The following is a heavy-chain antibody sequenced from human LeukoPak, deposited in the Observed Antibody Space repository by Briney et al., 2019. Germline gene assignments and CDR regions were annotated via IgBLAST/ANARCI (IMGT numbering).Heavy chain of an antibody. V-gene: IGHV1-2*02. CDR3: ARDRRYSSSWYYYYYYMDV. J-gene: IGHJ6*03. CDR1: GYTFTGYY. Sequence: ASVKVSCKASGYTFTGYYMHWVRQAPGQGLEWMGWINPNSGGTNYAQKFQGRVTATRDTSISTAYMELSRLRSDDTAVYYCARDRRYSSSWYYYYYYMDVWGKGTTVTVSS. D-gene: IGHD6-13*01. CDR2: INPNSGGT.